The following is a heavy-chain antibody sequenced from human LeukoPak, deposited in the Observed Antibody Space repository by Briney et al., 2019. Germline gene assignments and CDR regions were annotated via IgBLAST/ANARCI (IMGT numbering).Heavy chain of an antibody. Sequence: GGSLRLSCAASAFTFSSYWMSWVRQTPGKGLEWVANIKQDGSEKYYVDSVKGRFTISRDNAKNSLYLQMNSLRAEDTAVYYCATGTGARGSRYFWGQGTLVTVSS. CDR2: IKQDGSEK. V-gene: IGHV3-7*01. CDR3: ATGTGARGSRYF. J-gene: IGHJ4*02. CDR1: AFTFSSYW. D-gene: IGHD1-14*01.